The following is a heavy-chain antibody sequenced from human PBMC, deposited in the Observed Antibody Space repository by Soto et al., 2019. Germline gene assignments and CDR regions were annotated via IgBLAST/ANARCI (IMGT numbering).Heavy chain of an antibody. CDR2: ISWNSGDI. V-gene: IGHV3-9*01. J-gene: IGHJ6*03. Sequence: GGSLRLSCAASGFTFDDFAMHWVRQAPGKGLEWVSSISWNSGDIDYADSVKGRGTISRDNAKNSLYLQMNSLRVEDTALYYCAKDRGAYSSSSYYYYMDVWGKGTTVTVSS. CDR1: GFTFDDFA. D-gene: IGHD6-13*01. CDR3: AKDRGAYSSSSYYYYMDV.